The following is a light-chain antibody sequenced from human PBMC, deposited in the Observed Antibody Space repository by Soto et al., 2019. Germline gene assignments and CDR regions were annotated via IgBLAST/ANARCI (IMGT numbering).Light chain of an antibody. Sequence: QSVLTQPPSLSGTPGQRVTISCSDSSSNIAGNTVHWYQHLPGTAPKLLIYINDQRPSGVPGRFSASTSGTSASLAISGLQSDDEADYYCATWDDDLNAAVFGGGTQLTVL. J-gene: IGLJ7*01. CDR2: IND. V-gene: IGLV1-44*01. CDR3: ATWDDDLNAAV. CDR1: SSNIAGNT.